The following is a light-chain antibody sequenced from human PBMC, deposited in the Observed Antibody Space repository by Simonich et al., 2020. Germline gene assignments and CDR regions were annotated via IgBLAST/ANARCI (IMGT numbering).Light chain of an antibody. V-gene: IGLV2-14*01. J-gene: IGLJ3*02. CDR2: DVS. CDR1: TSDVGGYNY. CDR3: SSYTSSSTWV. Sequence: QSALTQPASVSGSPGQSITIPCTGTTSDVGGYNYVSWSQQHPGKAPKLMIYDVSKRSSGVSNRFSGSKSGNTASLTISGLQAEDEADYYCSSYTSSSTWVFGGGTKLTVL.